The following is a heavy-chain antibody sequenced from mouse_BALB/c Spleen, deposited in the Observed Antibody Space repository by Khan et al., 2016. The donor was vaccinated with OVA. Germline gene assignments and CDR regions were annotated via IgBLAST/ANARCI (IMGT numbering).Heavy chain of an antibody. V-gene: IGHV1-7*01. CDR2: INPSTGYT. Sequence: QVQLKQSGAELAKPGASVKMSCKASDYTFINYWILWVKQRPGQGLEWIGYINPSTGYTEYNQNFKDKATLTADQSSRTAYMQLSSLTSEDSAVKYGARRGLRWDFDYGGQGTTLTVSS. CDR3: ARRGLRWDFDY. CDR1: DYTFINYW. J-gene: IGHJ2*01. D-gene: IGHD1-1*01.